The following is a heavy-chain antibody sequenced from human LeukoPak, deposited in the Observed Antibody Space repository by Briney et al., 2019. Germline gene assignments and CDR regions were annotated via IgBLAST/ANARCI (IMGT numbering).Heavy chain of an antibody. Sequence: SETLSLPSAAYGGSFSGYYWSGIRHPPGKGREWFGEINISGSTNYNPSLKSRVTISVDTSKNQFSLKLSSVTAADTAVYYCARRLGRKFGERFYYYHYMDVWGKGTTVTISS. V-gene: IGHV4-34*01. D-gene: IGHD3-10*01. CDR1: GGSFSGYY. CDR2: INISGST. J-gene: IGHJ6*03. CDR3: ARRLGRKFGERFYYYHYMDV.